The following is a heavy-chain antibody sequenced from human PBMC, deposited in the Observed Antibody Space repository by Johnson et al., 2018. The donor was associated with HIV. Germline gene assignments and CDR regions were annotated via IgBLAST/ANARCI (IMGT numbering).Heavy chain of an antibody. J-gene: IGHJ3*02. CDR2: INWTGGST. D-gene: IGHD1-26*01. CDR3: AREDVGSSAPDAFDI. Sequence: QLVESGGGLVQSGGSLRLSCGASGFTFSSNYMNWVRQAPGKGPEWVSGINWTGGSTGYAESVKGRFTISRDNAKNSLYLQMNSLRAEDTAVYYCAREDVGSSAPDAFDIWGQGTMVTVSS. V-gene: IGHV3-20*04. CDR1: GFTFSSNY.